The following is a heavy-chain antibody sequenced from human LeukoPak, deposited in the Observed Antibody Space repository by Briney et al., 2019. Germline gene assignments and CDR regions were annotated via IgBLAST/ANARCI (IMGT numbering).Heavy chain of an antibody. V-gene: IGHV1-69*02. J-gene: IGHJ4*02. CDR3: ASSRDGSAGNLDY. CDR2: IIPILGIA. Sequence: GASVKVSCKASGYTFTSYYMHWVRQAPGQGLEWMGRIIPILGIANYAQKFQGRVTITADKSTSTAYMELSSLRSEDTAVYYCASSRDGSAGNLDYWGQGTLVTVSS. D-gene: IGHD3-10*01. CDR1: GYTFTSYY.